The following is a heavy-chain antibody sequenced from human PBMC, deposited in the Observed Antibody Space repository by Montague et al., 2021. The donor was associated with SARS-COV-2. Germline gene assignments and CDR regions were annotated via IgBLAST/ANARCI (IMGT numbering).Heavy chain of an antibody. D-gene: IGHD3-9*01. J-gene: IGHJ4*02. CDR1: GGSISSSSYY. CDR2: IYYSGST. V-gene: IGHV4-39*01. Sequence: SETLSLTCTVSGGSISSSSYYWGWIRQPPGKGLEWIGSIYYSGSTYYNPSLKSRVTISVDTSKNQFSLKLSSVTAADTAVYYCARHGSSGYFDWLGDWGQGTLVNVSS. CDR3: ARHGSSGYFDWLGD.